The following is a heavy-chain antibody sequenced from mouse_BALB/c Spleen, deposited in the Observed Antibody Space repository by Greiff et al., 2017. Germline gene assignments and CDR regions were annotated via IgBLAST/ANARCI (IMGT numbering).Heavy chain of an antibody. V-gene: IGHV1-18*01. J-gene: IGHJ4*01. Sequence: EVQLQQSGPELVKPGASVKIPCKASGYTFTDYNMDWVKQSHGKSLEWIGDINPNNGGTIYNQKFKGKATLTVDKSSSTAYMELRSLTSEDTAVYYCTRHYGSSRGAMDYWGQGTSVTVSS. D-gene: IGHD1-1*01. CDR3: TRHYGSSRGAMDY. CDR2: INPNNGGT. CDR1: GYTFTDYN.